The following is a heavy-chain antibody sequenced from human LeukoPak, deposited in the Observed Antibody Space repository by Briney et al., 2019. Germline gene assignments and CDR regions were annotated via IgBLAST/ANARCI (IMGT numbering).Heavy chain of an antibody. D-gene: IGHD4-17*01. CDR2: IYSSGST. V-gene: IGHV3-53*01. Sequence: PGGSLRLSCAASGFTVSSNYMSWVRQAPGKGLEWVSVIYSSGSTYYADSVKGRFTISRDDAKNSLYLQMNSLRAEDTAVYYCAREGQIRFPPFDHWGQGTLVTVSS. J-gene: IGHJ4*02. CDR1: GFTVSSNY. CDR3: AREGQIRFPPFDH.